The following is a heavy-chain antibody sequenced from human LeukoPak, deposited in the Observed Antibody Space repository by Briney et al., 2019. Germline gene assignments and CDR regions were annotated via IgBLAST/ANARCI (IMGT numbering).Heavy chain of an antibody. J-gene: IGHJ4*02. V-gene: IGHV3-33*01. CDR3: ARDLGNYYGSGSYPPDY. CDR1: GFTFSSYG. Sequence: GGSLRLSCAASGFTFSSYGMHWVRQAPGKGLEWVAVIWYDGSNKHYADSVKGRFTISRDNSKNTLYLQMNSLRAEDTAVYYCARDLGNYYGSGSYPPDYWGQGTLVTVSS. CDR2: IWYDGSNK. D-gene: IGHD3-10*01.